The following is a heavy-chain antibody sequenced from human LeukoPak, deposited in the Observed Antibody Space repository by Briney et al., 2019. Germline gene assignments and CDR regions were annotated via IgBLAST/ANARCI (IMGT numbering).Heavy chain of an antibody. D-gene: IGHD4-17*01. J-gene: IGHJ6*03. CDR3: ARGKAKDYGDYYYYYYYMDV. CDR2: INHSGST. V-gene: IGHV4-34*01. CDR1: GGSISSYY. Sequence: SETLSLTCTVSGGSISSYYWSWIRQPPGKGLEWIGEINHSGSTNYNPSLKSRVTISVDTSKNQFSLKLSSVTAADTAVYYCARGKAKDYGDYYYYYYYMDVWGKGTTVTVSS.